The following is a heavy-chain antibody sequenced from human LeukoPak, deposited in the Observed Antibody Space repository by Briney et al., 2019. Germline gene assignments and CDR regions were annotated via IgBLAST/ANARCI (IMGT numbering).Heavy chain of an antibody. CDR1: GFTFSSYW. CDR2: IRQDGSEK. CDR3: ARGFCSSISCPEGGPLSRL. V-gene: IGHV3-7*03. Sequence: GGSLRLSCAASGFTFSSYWMTWVRQAPGKGLEWVANIRQDGSEKFYVDSVKGRFIISRDNAKNSVSLEMNSLRAEDTAMYYCARGFCSSISCPEGGPLSRLWGQGTQVTVSS. J-gene: IGHJ4*02. D-gene: IGHD2-2*01.